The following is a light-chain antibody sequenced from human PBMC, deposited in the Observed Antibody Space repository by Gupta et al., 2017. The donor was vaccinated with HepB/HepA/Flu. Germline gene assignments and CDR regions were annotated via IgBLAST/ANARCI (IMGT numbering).Light chain of an antibody. CDR2: WAS. Sequence: DIVMTQSPDSLALSLGERATINCKSSQSVLYSSNNRNYLVWYQQKPGQPPKLLIYWASTRESGVPDRFSGSGSGTDFTLTISSLQAEDVAVYYCQQHDSTPKTFGGGTRVEIK. J-gene: IGKJ4*01. CDR1: QSVLYSSNNRNY. CDR3: QQHDSTPKT. V-gene: IGKV4-1*01.